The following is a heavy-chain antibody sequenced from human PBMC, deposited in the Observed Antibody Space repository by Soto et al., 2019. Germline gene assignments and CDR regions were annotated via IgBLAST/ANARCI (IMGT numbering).Heavy chain of an antibody. Sequence: AESLRLSCAASGFTSSIYAMNWVRQAPGKGLEWVSLISGSGDITYYADSVKGRFTISRDNSRNTVYLQMNSLRVEDTAVYYCAKDRNDIVVVPAAINYWGQGTLVTVSS. CDR3: AKDRNDIVVVPAAINY. D-gene: IGHD2-2*02. J-gene: IGHJ4*02. V-gene: IGHV3-23*01. CDR1: GFTSSIYA. CDR2: ISGSGDIT.